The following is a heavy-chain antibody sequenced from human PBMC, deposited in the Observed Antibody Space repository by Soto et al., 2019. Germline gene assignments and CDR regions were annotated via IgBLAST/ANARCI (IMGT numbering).Heavy chain of an antibody. CDR1: GASITGTSY. V-gene: IGHV4-4*07. CDR2: FSLSGTT. CDR3: ARGMTPPGAPAWYYFDS. J-gene: IGHJ4*02. D-gene: IGHD2-8*02. Sequence: SETLSLTWTVSGASITGTSYWSFIRQPAGKGLEWIGRFSLSGTTNYNPSLRSRVTMSADVSKNQFSLRLTSVTAADTALYYCARGMTPPGAPAWYYFDSWGQGTLVTVSS.